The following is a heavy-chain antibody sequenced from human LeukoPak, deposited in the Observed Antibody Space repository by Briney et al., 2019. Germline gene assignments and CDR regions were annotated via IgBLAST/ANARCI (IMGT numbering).Heavy chain of an antibody. CDR2: INSRGGST. V-gene: IGHV1-46*01. CDR3: ARDTWDDTSGYYFDY. Sequence: GASVKVSCKASGYTFTSYGISWVRQAPGQGLEWMGIINSRGGSTSYAQKFQGRVTMTRDMSTSTVYMELSSLRSEDTAVYYCARDTWDDTSGYYFDYWGQGTLVTVSS. D-gene: IGHD3-22*01. J-gene: IGHJ4*02. CDR1: GYTFTSYG.